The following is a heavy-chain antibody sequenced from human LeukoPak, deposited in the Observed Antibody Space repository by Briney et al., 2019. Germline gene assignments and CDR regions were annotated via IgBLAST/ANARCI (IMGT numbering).Heavy chain of an antibody. CDR1: GYTFSSYY. CDR3: ARDNSGWSVDY. V-gene: IGHV1-46*04. J-gene: IGHJ4*02. CDR2: ISPSGDYT. Sequence: ASVKVSFKASGYTFSSYYMHWVRQAPGQGLEWMGIISPSGDYTRYAQKLQGRVSMTLDTSTSTVYMELNSLESEDTAMYYCARDNSGWSVDYWGQGTLVTVTS. D-gene: IGHD6-19*01.